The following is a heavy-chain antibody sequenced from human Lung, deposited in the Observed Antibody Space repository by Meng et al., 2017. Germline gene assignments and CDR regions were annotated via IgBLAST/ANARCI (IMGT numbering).Heavy chain of an antibody. CDR3: ARGPYYYYDTTGYYNWFDP. Sequence: QVQLVQSGAEVKKPGASVKVSCKTSGDTFTSHGISWVRQAPGQGLEWMGWISAHSGNTNYAQKIKGRVTMTTDTATSTVYMELRSLRPDDTAVYYCARGPYYYYDTTGYYNWFDPWGQGTLVTVSS. CDR2: ISAHSGNT. CDR1: GDTFTSHG. D-gene: IGHD3-22*01. V-gene: IGHV1-18*04. J-gene: IGHJ5*02.